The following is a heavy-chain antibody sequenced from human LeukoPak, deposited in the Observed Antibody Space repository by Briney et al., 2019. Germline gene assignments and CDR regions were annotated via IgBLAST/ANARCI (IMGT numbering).Heavy chain of an antibody. Sequence: SQTLSLTCGISGDSVSGNSVVWNWIRQSPSRGLEWLGRTYYRSKWYSDYAVSVQGRITINPDTSKNQVSLQLNSVTPEDTAVYYCARVRGGLDVWGLGTTVTVSS. CDR2: TYYRSKWYS. CDR3: ARVRGGLDV. CDR1: GDSVSGNSVV. V-gene: IGHV6-1*01. J-gene: IGHJ6*02.